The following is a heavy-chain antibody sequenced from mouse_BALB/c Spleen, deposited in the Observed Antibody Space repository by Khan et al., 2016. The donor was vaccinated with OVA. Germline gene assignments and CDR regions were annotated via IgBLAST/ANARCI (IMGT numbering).Heavy chain of an antibody. V-gene: IGHV1-20*02. CDR2: INPHIGET. J-gene: IGHJ2*01. CDR3: ARKNGSDFDY. CDR1: GYSFTGYF. D-gene: IGHD1-1*01. Sequence: VQLKESGPELVKPGASVKISCKASGYSFTGYFMNWVMQSHGKSLEWIGRINPHIGETLYNQKFKGKATLTVDESSRTAHMELRSLASEDSAVYSCARKNGSDFDYWGQGTTLTVSS.